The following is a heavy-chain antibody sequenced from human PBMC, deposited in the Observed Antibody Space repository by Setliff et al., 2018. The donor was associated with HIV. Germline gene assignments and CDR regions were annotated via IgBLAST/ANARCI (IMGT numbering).Heavy chain of an antibody. Sequence: SETLSLTCTVSGGSISSYYWGWIRQPPGKGLEWIGYIYYSGSTNYNPSLKSRVTISVDTSKNQFSLKLSSVTAADTAVYYGASLVEGDYYFDYWGQGTLVTVSS. D-gene: IGHD1-26*01. CDR1: GGSISSYY. J-gene: IGHJ4*02. CDR3: ASLVEGDYYFDY. V-gene: IGHV4-59*01. CDR2: IYYSGST.